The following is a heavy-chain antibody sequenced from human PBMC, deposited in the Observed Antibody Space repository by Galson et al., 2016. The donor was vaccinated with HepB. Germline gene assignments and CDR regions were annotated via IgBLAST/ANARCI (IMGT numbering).Heavy chain of an antibody. Sequence: TLSLTCTVSGGSISSGVYYWSWIRQHPGKGLEWIGFIYYSGSTYYNPSLKSRVTISADTSKNQFSLKLSSVTAADTAVYYCAGVGMITFGGDPWGQGTLVTVSS. V-gene: IGHV4-31*03. D-gene: IGHD3-16*01. CDR1: GGSISSGVYY. CDR3: AGVGMITFGGDP. CDR2: IYYSGST. J-gene: IGHJ5*02.